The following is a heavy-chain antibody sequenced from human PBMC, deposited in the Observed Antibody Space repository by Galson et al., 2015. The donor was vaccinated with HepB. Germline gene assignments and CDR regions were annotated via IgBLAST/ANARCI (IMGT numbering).Heavy chain of an antibody. Sequence: SLRLSCAASGFTFSSYAMSWVRQAPGKGLEWVSAISGSGGSTYYADSVKGRFTISRDNSKNTLYLQMNSLRAKDTAVYYCAKVTREWLLMSFELDYWGQGTLVTVSS. J-gene: IGHJ4*02. CDR2: ISGSGGST. D-gene: IGHD3-3*01. CDR3: AKVTREWLLMSFELDY. CDR1: GFTFSSYA. V-gene: IGHV3-23*01.